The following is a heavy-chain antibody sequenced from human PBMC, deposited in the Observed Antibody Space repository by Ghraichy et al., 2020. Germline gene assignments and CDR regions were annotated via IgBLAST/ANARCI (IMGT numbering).Heavy chain of an antibody. D-gene: IGHD5-18*01. CDR2: IYYSGST. J-gene: IGHJ4*02. CDR3: ARWGWYSYGSFDY. CDR1: GGSISSSSYY. Sequence: SDTLSLTCTVSGGSISSSSYYWGWIRQPPGKGLEWIGSIYYSGSTYYNPSLKSRVTISVDTSKNQFSLKLSSVTAADTAVYYCARWGWYSYGSFDYWGQGTLVTVSS. V-gene: IGHV4-39*01.